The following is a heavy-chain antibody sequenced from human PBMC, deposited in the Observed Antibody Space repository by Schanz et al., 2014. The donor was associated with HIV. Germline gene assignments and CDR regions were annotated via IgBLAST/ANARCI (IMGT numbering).Heavy chain of an antibody. D-gene: IGHD3-22*01. CDR2: ISYDGSNK. CDR1: EFTFRDAW. J-gene: IGHJ4*02. V-gene: IGHV3-30*18. CDR3: TKDPSDREKAFDY. Sequence: VQLVESGGCLVKPGGSLRLSCAASEFTFRDAWMSWVRQAAGKGLEWVAVISYDGSNKYYADSVKGRFTISRDNSKNTLYLQMNSLRAEDTAVYYCTKDPSDREKAFDYWGQGTLVTVSS.